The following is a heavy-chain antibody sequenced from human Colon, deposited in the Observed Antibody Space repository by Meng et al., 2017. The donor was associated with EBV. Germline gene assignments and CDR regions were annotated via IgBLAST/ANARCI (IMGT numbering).Heavy chain of an antibody. Sequence: QRQLQESGPGLVKPSQTLSLTCTVSGVSISSGTYYWGWIRQLPGKGLEWIAYIHYSGSTYYSPSLKSRVTISVDTSKNQLSLKLSSMTAADTAVYYCARYVFDSSSLYSNWFDPWGQGTLVTVSS. J-gene: IGHJ5*02. CDR2: IHYSGST. V-gene: IGHV4-31*03. CDR3: ARYVFDSSSLYSNWFDP. CDR1: GVSISSGTYY. D-gene: IGHD3-22*01.